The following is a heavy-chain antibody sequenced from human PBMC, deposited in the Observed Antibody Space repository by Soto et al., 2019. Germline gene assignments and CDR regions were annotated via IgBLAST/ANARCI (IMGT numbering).Heavy chain of an antibody. J-gene: IGHJ6*02. V-gene: IGHV1-3*01. D-gene: IGHD2-2*01. CDR2: IHAGNGNT. Sequence: QVQLVQSGPEMKKPGASVKLSCKASGYTFTTYSMHWVRQAPGQRLEWMGWIHAGNGNTEHSQKFQGRVTITMDTSASTAYLELGSLRSEDTAVYYCARAACSSTSCYNYYAYGMDVWGQVTAVTVS. CDR1: GYTFTTYS. CDR3: ARAACSSTSCYNYYAYGMDV.